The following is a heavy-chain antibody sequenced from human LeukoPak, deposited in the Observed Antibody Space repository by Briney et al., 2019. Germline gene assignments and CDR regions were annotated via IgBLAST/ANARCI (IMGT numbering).Heavy chain of an antibody. D-gene: IGHD3-3*01. J-gene: IGHJ4*02. V-gene: IGHV4-31*03. CDR2: IYYKGST. Sequence: SQTLSLTCNVSGGSISRGSYYWSWIRQPPGKGLEWIGYIYYKGSTYYTPSLKSRVTISIDTSKNQFSLKLSSVTAADTAVYYCARQGSSSVWSGYYIFGYWGQGTLVTLSS. CDR3: ARQGSSSVWSGYYIFGY. CDR1: GGSISRGSYY.